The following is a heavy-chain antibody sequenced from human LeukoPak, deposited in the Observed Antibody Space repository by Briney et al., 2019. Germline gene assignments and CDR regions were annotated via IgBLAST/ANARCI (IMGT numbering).Heavy chain of an antibody. D-gene: IGHD6-13*01. CDR3: ARVSTLADSSSWYLY. V-gene: IGHV1-2*02. CDR1: GGIFSSHA. CDR2: SNPNSGGT. J-gene: IGHJ4*02. Sequence: ASVKVSCKAPGGIFSSHAISWVRQAPGQGLEWMGWSNPNSGGTNYAQKFQGRVTMTRDTSISTAYMELNRLRSDDTAVYYCARVSTLADSSSWYLYWGQGTLVTVSS.